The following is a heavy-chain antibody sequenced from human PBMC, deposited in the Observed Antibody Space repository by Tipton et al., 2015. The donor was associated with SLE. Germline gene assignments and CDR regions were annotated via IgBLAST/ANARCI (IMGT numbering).Heavy chain of an antibody. J-gene: IGHJ4*02. V-gene: IGHV1-69*05. D-gene: IGHD3/OR15-3a*01. CDR2: IIPIFGTS. Sequence: QLVQSGPEVKKPGSSVKVSCKPSGGTFSNYAISWVRQAPGQGLEWMGGIIPIFGTSDYAQNFQGRVTITTDESTSAAYMELSSLRSQDTAVYYCATRLLEQFWTIAWCSDSWGQGILVTVSA. CDR3: ATRLLEQFWTIAWCSDS. CDR1: GGTFSNYA.